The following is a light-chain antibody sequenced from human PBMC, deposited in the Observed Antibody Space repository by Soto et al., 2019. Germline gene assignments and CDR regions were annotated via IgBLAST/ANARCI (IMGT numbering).Light chain of an antibody. CDR3: QQSYSVPLT. CDR1: QPITKF. J-gene: IGKJ4*01. V-gene: IGKV1-39*01. Sequence: DIQMTQSPSSLSASVGDRVTITCLASQPITKFLNWFQHKPGEAPKRLIYGASILQDGVPSRFSGSGSGTDYTLTISGLQTEDFATYFCQQSYSVPLTFGGGTKVDI. CDR2: GAS.